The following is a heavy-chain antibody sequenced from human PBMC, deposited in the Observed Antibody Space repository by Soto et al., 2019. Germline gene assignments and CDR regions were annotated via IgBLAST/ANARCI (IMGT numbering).Heavy chain of an antibody. CDR3: ARASSGPDY. V-gene: IGHV1-18*01. CDR2: ISAYNGDT. J-gene: IGHJ4*02. CDR1: GYTFTNYD. Sequence: QVQLVQSGAEVKKPGASVKVSCKASGYTFTNYDITWVRQAPGQGLEWMGWISAYNGDTKYAQKCQDRVTMTTDTSTRTAYMDLRSLRSDDKAVYYCARASSGPDYWGQGTLVTVSS. D-gene: IGHD6-19*01.